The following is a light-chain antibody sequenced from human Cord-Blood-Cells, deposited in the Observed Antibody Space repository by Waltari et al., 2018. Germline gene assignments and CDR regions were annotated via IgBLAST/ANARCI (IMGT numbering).Light chain of an antibody. CDR2: LGS. J-gene: IGKJ3*01. CDR1: QSLLHTNGYNY. Sequence: DVVLTTAPLSLPVLLGEPASISFRSSQSLLHTNGYNYLDWYLQKPGQSPQLLIYLGSNRASGVPDRFSGSGSGTDFTLKISSVEAEDVGVYYCMQALQTPFTFGPGTKVDIK. CDR3: MQALQTPFT. V-gene: IGKV2-28*01.